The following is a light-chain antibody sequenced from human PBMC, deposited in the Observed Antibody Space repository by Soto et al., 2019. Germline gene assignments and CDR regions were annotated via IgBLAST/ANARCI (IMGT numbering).Light chain of an antibody. CDR3: SSYAGSNTWV. CDR2: EVS. V-gene: IGLV2-8*01. J-gene: IGLJ3*02. CDR1: SSDVAGYNS. Sequence: QSALTQPPSASGSPGQSVTISCTGTSSDVAGYNSVSWYQQHPGKAPKLMIYEVSKRPSGVPDRFSGSKSGNTASLTVSGLQAEDEADYYCSSYAGSNTWVFGGGTKLTVL.